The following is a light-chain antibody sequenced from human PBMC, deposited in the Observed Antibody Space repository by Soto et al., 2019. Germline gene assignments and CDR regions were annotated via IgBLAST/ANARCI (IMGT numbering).Light chain of an antibody. V-gene: IGKV1D-16*01. CDR2: GAS. CDR3: QQYKSYPT. J-gene: IGKJ4*01. CDR1: QGVGSS. Sequence: IQMTQSPSSLSASVGDRVTITCRASQGVGSSLAWYQQKPGKAPKSLIYGASSLQGGVASRFSGSGSGTDFTLTISSLQPEDFATYYCQQYKSYPTFGGGTKVEIK.